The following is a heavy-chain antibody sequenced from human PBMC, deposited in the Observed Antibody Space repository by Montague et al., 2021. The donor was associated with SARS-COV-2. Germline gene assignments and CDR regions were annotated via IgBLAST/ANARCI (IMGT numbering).Heavy chain of an antibody. CDR1: GDSIDNNRYY. J-gene: IGHJ3*02. V-gene: IGHV4-61*05. Sequence: SETLSLTCSVSGDSIDNNRYYWSWIRQPPGKGLEWIGYIYNSGSTNYXPSLTSRVTISVDTSKNQFSLKLSSAAAADTAVYYCARVGRGSSWYEVAFDIWGQGTMVTVSS. CDR3: ARVGRGSSWYEVAFDI. D-gene: IGHD6-13*01. CDR2: IYNSGST.